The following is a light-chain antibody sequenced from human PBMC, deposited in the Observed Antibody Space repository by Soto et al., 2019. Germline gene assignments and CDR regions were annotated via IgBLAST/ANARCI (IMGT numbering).Light chain of an antibody. J-gene: IGKJ1*01. CDR2: AAS. CDR3: QQSYTTLWT. V-gene: IGKV1-39*01. Sequence: DIHMTQSPSSLSASVGDRVTITCRASQSINNDLNWYQQKPGKAPNLLIYAASSLQSGVPSRFSGSGSGTDFTLTISSLQPEDFATYYCQQSYTTLWTFGQGTKVDIK. CDR1: QSINND.